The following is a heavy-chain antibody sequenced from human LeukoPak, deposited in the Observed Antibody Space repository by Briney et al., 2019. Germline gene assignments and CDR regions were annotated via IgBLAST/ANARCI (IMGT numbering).Heavy chain of an antibody. V-gene: IGHV3-23*01. CDR1: GFTFNNYA. CDR2: ISGSGGTT. Sequence: PGGALRLSCAASGFTFNNYAMNWVRQAPGKGLEWVSSISGSGGTTYYADSVKGRFTISRDNSKNTLYLQMNSLRAEDTAVYCCAKAGSGYYYYGSGSYYKDYYYMDVWGKGTTVTVSS. D-gene: IGHD3-10*01. J-gene: IGHJ6*03. CDR3: AKAGSGYYYYGSGSYYKDYYYMDV.